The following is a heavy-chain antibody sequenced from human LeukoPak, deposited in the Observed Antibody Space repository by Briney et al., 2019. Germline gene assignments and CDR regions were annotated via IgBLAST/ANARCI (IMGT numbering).Heavy chain of an antibody. J-gene: IGHJ4*02. CDR1: GGSISSGGYS. V-gene: IGHV4-61*08. CDR2: IYYSGST. Sequence: PSETLSLTCTVSGGSISSGGYSWSWIRQHPGKGLEWIGCIYYSGSTNYNPSLKSRVTISVDTSKNQFSLKLSSVTAADTAVYYCARHDGLRGDYWGQGTLVTVSS. D-gene: IGHD5-18*01. CDR3: ARHDGLRGDY.